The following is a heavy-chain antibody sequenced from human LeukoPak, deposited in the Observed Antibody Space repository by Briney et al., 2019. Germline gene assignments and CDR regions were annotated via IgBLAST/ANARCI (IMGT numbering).Heavy chain of an antibody. CDR3: AKELTIFGVVIRVFDY. Sequence: GGSLRLSCAASGFTFSSYAMSWVRQAPGKGLEWVSAISGSGGSTYYTDSVKGRFTISRDNSKNTLYLQMNSLRAEDTAVYYCAKELTIFGVVIRVFDYWGQGTLVTVSS. CDR1: GFTFSSYA. D-gene: IGHD3-3*01. V-gene: IGHV3-23*01. CDR2: ISGSGGST. J-gene: IGHJ4*02.